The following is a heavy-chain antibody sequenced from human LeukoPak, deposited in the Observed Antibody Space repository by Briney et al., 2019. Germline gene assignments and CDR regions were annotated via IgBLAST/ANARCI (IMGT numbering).Heavy chain of an antibody. CDR2: ISAYNGNT. CDR1: GYTFTNYG. D-gene: IGHD2-2*01. Sequence: ASVKVSCKASGYTFTNYGISWVRQAPGQGLEWMGWISAYNGNTNYAQKLQGRVTMTTDTSTSTAYMELRSLRSDDTAVYYCARAVVVPAAMYYYYYYMDVWGKGTTVTVSS. CDR3: ARAVVVPAAMYYYYYYMDV. V-gene: IGHV1-18*01. J-gene: IGHJ6*03.